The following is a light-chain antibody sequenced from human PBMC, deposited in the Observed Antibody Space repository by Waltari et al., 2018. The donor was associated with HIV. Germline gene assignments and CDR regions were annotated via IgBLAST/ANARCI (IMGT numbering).Light chain of an antibody. CDR3: QSFETGTQV. Sequence: KFMLTQPHSMSESPGKTVTISCTRTSGSIDSNYVQWFQQRPGSAPTTVIFDDDRRPSGVPARFSGSLDKSSNSASLTISGLRPEDEADYYCQSFETGTQVFGGGTKLTVL. CDR2: DDD. J-gene: IGLJ3*02. CDR1: SGSIDSNY. V-gene: IGLV6-57*03.